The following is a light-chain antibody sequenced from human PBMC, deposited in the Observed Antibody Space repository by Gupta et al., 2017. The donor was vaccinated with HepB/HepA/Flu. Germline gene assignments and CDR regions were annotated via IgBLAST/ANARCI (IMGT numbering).Light chain of an antibody. CDR1: NSNIGDNE. V-gene: IGLV1-44*01. Sequence: QSVLSQPPSASGTPGQRVTISCSGRNSNIGDNEVNWYRQFPGKAPSLLIYNDIQRPSGVPDRFSASRSGTSASLAISGLQSEDEAEYYCSSWDDSLNGLVLGGGTKLTVL. CDR3: SSWDDSLNGLV. J-gene: IGLJ3*02. CDR2: NDI.